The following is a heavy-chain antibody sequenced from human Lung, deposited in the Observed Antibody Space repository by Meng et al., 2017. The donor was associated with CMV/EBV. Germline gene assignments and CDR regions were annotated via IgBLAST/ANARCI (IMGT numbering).Heavy chain of an antibody. D-gene: IGHD6-13*01. J-gene: IGHJ4*02. Sequence: GGSXRLXCAASGFTFSGSAMLWGRQASGKGLVWVGRIRSKANSYATAYAASVKGRFTISRDDSKHTEYLPMNSLKTEDTAVYYCTPMPEAGNDCGYWGQGTLVTVSS. V-gene: IGHV3-73*01. CDR1: GFTFSGSA. CDR2: IRSKANSYAT. CDR3: TPMPEAGNDCGY.